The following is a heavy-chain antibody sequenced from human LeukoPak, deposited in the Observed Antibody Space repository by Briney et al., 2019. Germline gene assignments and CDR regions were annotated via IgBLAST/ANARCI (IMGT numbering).Heavy chain of an antibody. Sequence: SETLSLTCAVYGGSFSGYYWSWIRQPPGKGLEWIGEINHSGSTNYNPSLKSRVTISVDTSKNQFSLKLSSVTAADTAVYYCARGARIYGRLNAFDIWGQGTMVPVSS. CDR1: GGSFSGYY. CDR3: ARGARIYGRLNAFDI. CDR2: INHSGST. J-gene: IGHJ3*02. D-gene: IGHD2-15*01. V-gene: IGHV4-34*01.